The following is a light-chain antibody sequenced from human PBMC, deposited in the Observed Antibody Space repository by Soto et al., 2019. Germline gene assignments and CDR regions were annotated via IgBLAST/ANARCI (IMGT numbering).Light chain of an antibody. J-gene: IGKJ5*01. V-gene: IGKV3-15*01. CDR1: QSVSRH. CDR3: RQYNSWSS. Sequence: EIVMTQSPATLSVSPGERATLSCRASQSVSRHLAWYQQKPGQAPRLLIYSASTRATGIPARFSGSGSGTEFTLTISSLQSEDFAVYYCRQYNSWSSFGQGTRLEIK. CDR2: SAS.